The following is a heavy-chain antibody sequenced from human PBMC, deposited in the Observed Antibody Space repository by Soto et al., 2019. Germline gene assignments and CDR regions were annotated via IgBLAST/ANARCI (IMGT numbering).Heavy chain of an antibody. D-gene: IGHD6-19*01. CDR3: AITRFGAVAGT. V-gene: IGHV1-8*01. J-gene: IGHJ5*02. CDR2: MNPNSGNT. CDR1: GYTFTSYD. Sequence: QVQLVQSGAEVKKPGASVKVSCKTSGYTFTSYDIHWVRQATGQGPEWMGWMNPNSGNTVYAQKFQGRITMTRNTSRSTAYMELSSLRPEDTAVYYCAITRFGAVAGTWGQGTLVTVSS.